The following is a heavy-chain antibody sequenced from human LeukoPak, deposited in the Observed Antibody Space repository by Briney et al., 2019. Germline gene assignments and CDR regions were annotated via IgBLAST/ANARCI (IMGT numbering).Heavy chain of an antibody. CDR3: ARVSNTAMVPDY. CDR2: MNPNSGNT. V-gene: IGHV1-8*01. CDR1: GYTFTSYD. Sequence: ASVKVSCKASGYTFTSYDINWVRQATGQGLEWMGWMNPNSGNTGYAQKFQGRVTMTRNTSISTAYMELSSLRSEDTAVYYCARVSNTAMVPDYWGQGTLVTVSS. D-gene: IGHD5-18*01. J-gene: IGHJ4*02.